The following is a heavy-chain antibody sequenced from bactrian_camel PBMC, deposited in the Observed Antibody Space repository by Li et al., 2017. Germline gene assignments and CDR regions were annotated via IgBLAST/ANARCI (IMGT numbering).Heavy chain of an antibody. CDR2: IDDDAAT. V-gene: IGHV3S53*01. CDR1: GYTRTPYR. CDR3: HDNQCHRGWPGAY. Sequence: VQLVESGGGSVQAGGSLRLSCEASGYTRTPYRMAWFRQAPGKEREGVATIDDDAATSYADSVKGRFTISKDVTNDTVYLQMNDLKPEDTAMFSCHDNQCHRGWPGAYRGQGTQVTVS. D-gene: IGHD3*01. J-gene: IGHJ4*01.